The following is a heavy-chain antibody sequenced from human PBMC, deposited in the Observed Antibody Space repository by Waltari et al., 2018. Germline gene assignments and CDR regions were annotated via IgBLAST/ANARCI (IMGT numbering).Heavy chain of an antibody. CDR2: IIPIFGTA. CDR1: GGTFSSYA. J-gene: IGHJ4*02. V-gene: IGHV1-69*12. Sequence: QVQLVQSGAEVKKPGSSVKVSCKASGGTFSSYAISWVRQAPGHGLEWMGGIIPIFGTANYAQKFQGRVTITADESTSTAYMELSSLRSEDTAVYYCARNGGDYYDSSGYFETTWGQGTLVTVSS. CDR3: ARNGGDYYDSSGYFETT. D-gene: IGHD3-22*01.